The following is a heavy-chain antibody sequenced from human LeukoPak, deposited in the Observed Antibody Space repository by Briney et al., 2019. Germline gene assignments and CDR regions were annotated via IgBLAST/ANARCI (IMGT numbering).Heavy chain of an antibody. CDR1: GASIDNSNYY. CDR2: IDYSGST. J-gene: IGHJ5*02. D-gene: IGHD3-3*01. CDR3: ARRRYDFWPTNRRFWPFDP. V-gene: IGHV4-39*02. Sequence: PSETLSLTCAVSGASIDNSNYYWGWIRQPPGKDLQWIGCIDYSGSTYYNPSLKSRVTISVDTSKNHLYLKLSSVTAADTAVYYCARRRYDFWPTNRRFWPFDPWGQGTLVTVSS.